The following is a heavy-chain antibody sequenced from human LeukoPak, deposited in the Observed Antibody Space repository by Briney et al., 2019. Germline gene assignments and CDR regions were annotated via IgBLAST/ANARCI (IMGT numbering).Heavy chain of an antibody. V-gene: IGHV4-39*07. J-gene: IGHJ6*03. CDR3: ARGGRNFYYYMDV. D-gene: IGHD3-16*01. Sequence: SETLSLTCTVSGGSISSGSYYWGWIRQPPGKGQEWIGSIYYSGSTYYNPSLKSRVTISVDTSKNQFSLKLSSVTAADTAVYYCARGGRNFYYYMDVWGKGTTVIVSS. CDR1: GGSISSGSYY. CDR2: IYYSGST.